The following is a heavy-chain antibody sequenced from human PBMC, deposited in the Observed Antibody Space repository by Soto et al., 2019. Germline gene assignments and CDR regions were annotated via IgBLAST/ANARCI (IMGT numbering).Heavy chain of an antibody. CDR3: ARPSGSYLFYFDY. V-gene: IGHV4-39*01. Sequence: QLQLQESGPGLVKPSETLSLTCTVSGGSISSSSYYWGWIRQPPGKGLEWIGSIYYSGGTYYNPSLKSRVTISVDTSKNQFPLKLSSVTAADTAVYYCARPSGSYLFYFDYWGQGTLVTVSS. CDR2: IYYSGGT. J-gene: IGHJ4*02. D-gene: IGHD1-26*01. CDR1: GGSISSSSYY.